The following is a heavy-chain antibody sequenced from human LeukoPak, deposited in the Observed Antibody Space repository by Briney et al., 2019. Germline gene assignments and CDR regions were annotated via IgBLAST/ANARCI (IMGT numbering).Heavy chain of an antibody. J-gene: IGHJ4*02. D-gene: IGHD3-16*01. CDR3: ARRAGAYTHPYDY. V-gene: IGHV3-53*01. CDR1: GFIFSDYY. Sequence: QPGRSLRLSCAASGFIFSDYYMSWVRQAPGKGLEWVSFIYSAGSTHYSDSVKGRFTISIDNSKNTLYLQMNSLRAEDTAVYYCARRAGAYTHPYDYWGQGTLVTVS. CDR2: IYSAGST.